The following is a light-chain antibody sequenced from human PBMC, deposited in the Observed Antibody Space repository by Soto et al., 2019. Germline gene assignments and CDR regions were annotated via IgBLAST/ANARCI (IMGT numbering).Light chain of an antibody. CDR1: SGHSSYA. Sequence: QPVLTQSPSASASLGASVKLTCTLSSGHSSYAIAWHQQQPEKGPRYLMKLISDGSHSKGDGIPDRFSGSSSGAERYLTISSLQSEDEADYYCQTWGTGMVFGGGTKLTVL. V-gene: IGLV4-69*01. J-gene: IGLJ2*01. CDR3: QTWGTGMV. CDR2: LISDGSH.